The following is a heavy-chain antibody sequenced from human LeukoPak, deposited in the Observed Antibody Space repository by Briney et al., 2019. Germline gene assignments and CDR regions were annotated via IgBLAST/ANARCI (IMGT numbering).Heavy chain of an antibody. Sequence: GASVKVSCKASGGTFSSYAISWVRQAPGQGLEWMGGIIPIFGTANYAQKFQGRVTITADKSTSTAYMELSSLRSEDTAVYYCARISLTYGGRAQDAFDIWGQGTMVTVSS. J-gene: IGHJ3*02. V-gene: IGHV1-69*06. CDR3: ARISLTYGGRAQDAFDI. D-gene: IGHD2-15*01. CDR2: IIPIFGTA. CDR1: GGTFSSYA.